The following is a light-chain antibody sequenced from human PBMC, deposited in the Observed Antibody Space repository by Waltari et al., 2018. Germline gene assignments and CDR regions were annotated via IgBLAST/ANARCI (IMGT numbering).Light chain of an antibody. V-gene: IGLV2-14*03. CDR1: NSDIGGYNF. Sequence: QSALTQPASVSGSPGQSITISCTGTNSDIGGYNFVSWYQQHPAKAPKLMIFDVTNRPSGVADRFSGSKSVNTASLTISGLQADDEAVYYCSSYTSNSTLGVFGGGTRLTVL. CDR3: SSYTSNSTLGV. CDR2: DVT. J-gene: IGLJ3*02.